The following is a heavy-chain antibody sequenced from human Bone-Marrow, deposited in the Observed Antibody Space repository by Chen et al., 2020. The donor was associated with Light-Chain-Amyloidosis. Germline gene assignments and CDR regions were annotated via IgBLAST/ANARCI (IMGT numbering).Heavy chain of an antibody. CDR2: ISKSGTS. D-gene: IGHD3-22*01. Sequence: QVQLQESGPGLVKPSQTLSLTCTVSGGSISSGDYYWRWIRQSPGKGREWIGCISKSGTSYHTPSLASRLTMSVDRSENQFSLKLSSVTAADTAVYYCARNSFESDDYYYYGILDYWGQGTLVTVSS. V-gene: IGHV4-30-4*01. J-gene: IGHJ4*02. CDR1: GGSISSGDYY. CDR3: ARNSFESDDYYYYGILDY.